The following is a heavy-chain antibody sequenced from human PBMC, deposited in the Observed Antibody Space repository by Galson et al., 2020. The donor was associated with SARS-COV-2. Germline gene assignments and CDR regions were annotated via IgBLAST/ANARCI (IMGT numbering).Heavy chain of an antibody. Sequence: SETLSLTCTVSGGSISRSRYYWGWLRPPPGLGLEWIGSISYSGATYYKPSLKSRVTISVDTSKNQFSLKLNSVTAAETAVYFCAREAGNSWYFYYWAPGTLVTVSS. CDR3: AREAGNSWYFYY. CDR1: GGSISRSRYY. D-gene: IGHD4-4*01. V-gene: IGHV4-39*07. CDR2: ISYSGAT. J-gene: IGHJ4*02.